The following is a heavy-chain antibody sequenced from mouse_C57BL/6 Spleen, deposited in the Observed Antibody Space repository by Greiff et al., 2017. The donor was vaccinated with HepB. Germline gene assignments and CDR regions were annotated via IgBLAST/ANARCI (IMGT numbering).Heavy chain of an antibody. CDR1: GYTFTDYE. CDR2: IDPETGGT. V-gene: IGHV1-15*01. D-gene: IGHD1-1*01. Sequence: VQLVESGAELVRPGASVTLSCKASGYTFTDYEMHWVKQTPVHGLEWIGAIDPETGGTAYNQKFKGKAILTADKSSSTAYMELRSLTSEDSAVYYCTRNDYYGSSYVSYWYFDVWGTGTTVTVSS. CDR3: TRNDYYGSSYVSYWYFDV. J-gene: IGHJ1*03.